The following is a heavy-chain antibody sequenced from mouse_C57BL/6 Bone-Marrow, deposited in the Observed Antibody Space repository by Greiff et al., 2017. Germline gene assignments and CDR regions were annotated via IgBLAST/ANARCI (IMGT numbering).Heavy chain of an antibody. CDR1: GYTFTSYW. J-gene: IGHJ2*01. V-gene: IGHV1-64*01. CDR2: IHPNSGST. D-gene: IGHD2-1*01. CDR3: ARSRVLLCDY. Sequence: LQQPGAELVKPGASVKLSCKASGYTFTSYWMHWVKQRPGQGLEWIGMIHPNSGSTNYNEKFKSKATLTVDKSSSTAYMQLSSLTSEDSAVYYCARSRVLLCDYWGQGTTLTVSS.